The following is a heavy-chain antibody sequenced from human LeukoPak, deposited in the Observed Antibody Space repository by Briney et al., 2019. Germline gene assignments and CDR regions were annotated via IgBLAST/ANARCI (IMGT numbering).Heavy chain of an antibody. D-gene: IGHD3-10*01. CDR3: AREVRGFGYYMDV. CDR1: GFTFSTYW. V-gene: IGHV3-74*01. CDR2: INSDGSST. J-gene: IGHJ6*03. Sequence: GGSLRLSCAASGFTFSTYWMHWVRQAPGKGLVWVSRINSDGSSTSSADSMKGRFTISRDNAKNTLYLQMNSLRAEDTAVYYCAREVRGFGYYMDVWGKGTTVTVSS.